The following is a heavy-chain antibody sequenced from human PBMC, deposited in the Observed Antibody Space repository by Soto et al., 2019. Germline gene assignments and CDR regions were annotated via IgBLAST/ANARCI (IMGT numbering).Heavy chain of an antibody. V-gene: IGHV3-66*01. CDR3: VRETRYCSGGSCSIMGDAFDI. Sequence: EVQLVESGGGLVQPGGSLRLSCVASGFTVTEIYMNWVRQAPGKGLEWVSVIYNEFTDYADSVRGRFSISTDSSKNALYPQMNSVRAEDSAVYYCVRETRYCSGGSCSIMGDAFDIWGQGTMVTVSS. CDR1: GFTVTEIY. CDR2: IYNEFT. J-gene: IGHJ3*02. D-gene: IGHD2-15*01.